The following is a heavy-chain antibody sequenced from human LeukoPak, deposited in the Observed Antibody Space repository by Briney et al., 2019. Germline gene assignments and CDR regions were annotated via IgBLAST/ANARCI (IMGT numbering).Heavy chain of an antibody. V-gene: IGHV3-30*04. J-gene: IGHJ3*02. CDR3: ARAASYKPGAFDI. D-gene: IGHD3-10*01. CDR2: MSYDGSDK. Sequence: PGRSLRLSCAASGFTFRNYAMHWVRQAPGKGLEWVALMSYDGSDKYYADSVKGRFTISRDNAKNSLYLQMNSLRAEDTAVYYCARAASYKPGAFDIWGQGTMVTVSS. CDR1: GFTFRNYA.